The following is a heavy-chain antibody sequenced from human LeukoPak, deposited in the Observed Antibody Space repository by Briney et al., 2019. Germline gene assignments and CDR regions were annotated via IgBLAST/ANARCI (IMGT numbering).Heavy chain of an antibody. D-gene: IGHD3-10*01. CDR2: ISAYNGNT. CDR1: GYSFTNYG. V-gene: IGHV1-18*01. J-gene: IGHJ4*02. Sequence: ASVKVSCKASGYSFTNYGISWVRQAPGQGLEWMGWISAYNGNTDYAQKFQGRVTMTTDTSTGTAYMELGSLRSDDTAVYFCARGGSGSQAFDFWGQGTLVTVSS. CDR3: ARGGSGSQAFDF.